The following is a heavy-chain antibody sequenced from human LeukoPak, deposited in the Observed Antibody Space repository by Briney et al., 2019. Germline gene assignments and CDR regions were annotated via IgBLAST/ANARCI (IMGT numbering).Heavy chain of an antibody. CDR3: ARDTIFGVVMSHAFDI. V-gene: IGHV3-48*01. CDR2: ISSSSSII. D-gene: IGHD3-3*01. J-gene: IGHJ3*02. Sequence: GGSLRLSCAASGFTFSSYSMNWVRQAPGKGLEWVSYISSSSSIIYYADSVKGRFTISRDNAKNSLFLQMDSLRAEDTAVYYCARDTIFGVVMSHAFDIWPRGTMVTVSS. CDR1: GFTFSSYS.